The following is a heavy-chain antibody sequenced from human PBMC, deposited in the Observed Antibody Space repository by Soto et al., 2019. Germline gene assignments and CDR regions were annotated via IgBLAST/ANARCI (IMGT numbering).Heavy chain of an antibody. V-gene: IGHV1-18*01. CDR1: GYTFTSYG. Sequence: ASVKVSCKASGYTFTSYGISWVRQAPGQGLEWMGWISAYNGNTNYAQKLQGRVTMTTDASTSTAYMELRSLRSDDTAVYYCARSLWKQLDPDDAFEIWGQGTMVTVSS. J-gene: IGHJ3*02. D-gene: IGHD6-13*01. CDR3: ARSLWKQLDPDDAFEI. CDR2: ISAYNGNT.